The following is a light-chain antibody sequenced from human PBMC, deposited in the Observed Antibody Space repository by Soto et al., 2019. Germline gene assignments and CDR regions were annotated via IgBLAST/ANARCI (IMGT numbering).Light chain of an antibody. Sequence: DIQMTQSPSSLSASVGDRVTITCRASQSIRRSLNWYQQKPGKAPNLLTSAASTLQSGVPSRFSGSGSETEFTLTITSLQPEDSATYYCQQRNSYPRTFGQGTKVDIK. V-gene: IGKV1-9*01. CDR1: QSIRRS. CDR3: QQRNSYPRT. CDR2: AAS. J-gene: IGKJ2*01.